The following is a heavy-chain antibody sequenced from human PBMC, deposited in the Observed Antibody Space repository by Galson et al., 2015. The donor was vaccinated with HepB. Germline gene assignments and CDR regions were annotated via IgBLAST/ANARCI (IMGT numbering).Heavy chain of an antibody. CDR1: GGTFSSYT. V-gene: IGHV1-69*02. CDR2: IIPILGIA. CDR3: ARATTPSSTHYYYYGMDV. D-gene: IGHD4-17*01. Sequence: SVKVSCKASGGTFSSYTISWVRQAPGQGLELMGRIIPILGIANYAQKFQGRVTITADKSTSTAYMELSSLRSEDTAVYYCARATTPSSTHYYYYGMDVWGQGTTVTASS. J-gene: IGHJ6*02.